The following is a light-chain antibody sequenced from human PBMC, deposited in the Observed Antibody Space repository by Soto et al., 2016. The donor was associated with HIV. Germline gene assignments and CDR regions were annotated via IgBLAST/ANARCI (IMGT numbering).Light chain of an antibody. CDR2: RGS. Sequence: DIQMTQSPSTLSASVGDRVTITCRASETILNWLAWYQQKPGKAPNLLIYRGSYLENGVPSRFSGSGSGTEFTLTISSLQPDDFATYYCQQYNTYGWTFGQGTKVEIK. CDR1: ETILNW. V-gene: IGKV1-5*03. J-gene: IGKJ1*01. CDR3: QQYNTYGWT.